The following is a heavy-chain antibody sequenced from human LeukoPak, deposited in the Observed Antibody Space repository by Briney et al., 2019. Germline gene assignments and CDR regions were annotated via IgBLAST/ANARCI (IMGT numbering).Heavy chain of an antibody. CDR2: INHSGIT. D-gene: IGHD6-19*01. CDR3: ARGNKQWLVPSAARGFDY. Sequence: SETLSLTCAVYVGSFSGSYWSWIRQPPGKGLEWIGEINHSGITNYSPSLKSRFTISVHTSKNQFSLKLSSVTAADTAVYYCARGNKQWLVPSAARGFDYWGQGTLVTVSS. CDR1: VGSFSGSY. J-gene: IGHJ4*02. V-gene: IGHV4-34*01.